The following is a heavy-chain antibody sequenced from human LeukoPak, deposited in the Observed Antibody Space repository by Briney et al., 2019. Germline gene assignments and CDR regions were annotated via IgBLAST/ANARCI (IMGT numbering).Heavy chain of an antibody. CDR2: IYYSGST. Sequence: SDTLSLTCTVSGGSISSSSYYWGWIREPPGKGLEWIGSIYYSGSTYYNPSLKIRVTISVDTSKNQFSLQLSSVTAADTAVYYCERDLIVPVGLTGSGTYSTDYWGQGTLVTVSS. V-gene: IGHV4-39*07. D-gene: IGHD3-10*01. J-gene: IGHJ4*02. CDR1: GGSISSSSYY. CDR3: ERDLIVPVGLTGSGTYSTDY.